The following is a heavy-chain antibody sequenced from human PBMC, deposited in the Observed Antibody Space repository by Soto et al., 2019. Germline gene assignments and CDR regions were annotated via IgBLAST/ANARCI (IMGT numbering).Heavy chain of an antibody. D-gene: IGHD3-22*01. CDR2: IIPILGIA. CDR1: GGTFSSYT. CDR3: ARDSYYDSSGYYYSHFDY. Sequence: QVQLVQSGAEVKKPGSSVKVSCKASGGTFSSYTISWVRQAPGQGLDWMGRIIPILGIANYAQKFQGRVTITADKSTSTAYMELSSLRSEDTAVYYCARDSYYDSSGYYYSHFDYWGQGTLVTVSS. J-gene: IGHJ4*02. V-gene: IGHV1-69*08.